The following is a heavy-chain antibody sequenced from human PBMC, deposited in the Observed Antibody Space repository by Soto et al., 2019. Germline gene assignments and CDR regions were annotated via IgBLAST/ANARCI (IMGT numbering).Heavy chain of an antibody. V-gene: IGHV4-39*01. D-gene: IGHD3-3*01. CDR2: IYYSGST. CDR1: GGSISSSSYY. J-gene: IGHJ5*02. CDR3: AGDRPSLFGVATYNWFDP. Sequence: QLQLQESGPGLVKPSETLSLTCTVSGGSISSSSYYWGWIRQPPGKGLEWIGSIYYSGSTYYNPSLKSRVTISVDTSKNQFSLKLSSVTAADTAVYYCAGDRPSLFGVATYNWFDPWGQGTLVTVSS.